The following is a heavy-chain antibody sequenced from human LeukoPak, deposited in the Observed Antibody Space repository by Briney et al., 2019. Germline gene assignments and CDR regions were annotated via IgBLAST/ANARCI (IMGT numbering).Heavy chain of an antibody. V-gene: IGHV3-23*01. J-gene: IGHJ4*02. CDR3: AKGGQYYFDY. Sequence: PGGSLRLSCAASGFTFSNYALSWVRQAPGKGLQWVSAISGGGGGTYYADSVKGRFTISRDNSKNTLYLQMNRLRAEDTAVYYCAKGGQYYFDYWGQGTLVTVSS. CDR1: GFTFSNYA. D-gene: IGHD1-26*01. CDR2: ISGGGGGT.